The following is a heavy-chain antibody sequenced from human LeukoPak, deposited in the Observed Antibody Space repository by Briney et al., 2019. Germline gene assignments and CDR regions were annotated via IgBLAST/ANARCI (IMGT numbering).Heavy chain of an antibody. CDR2: ISYDGSNK. V-gene: IGHV3-30-3*01. CDR1: GFTFSSYA. J-gene: IGHJ4*02. CDR3: ARDRLSLAGTFQFDY. Sequence: PGRSLRLSCAASGFTFSSYAMHWVRQAPGKGLEWVAVISYDGSNKYYADSVKGRFTISRDNSKNTLYLQMNSLRAEDTAVYYCARDRLSLAGTFQFDYWGQGTLVTVSP. D-gene: IGHD6-19*01.